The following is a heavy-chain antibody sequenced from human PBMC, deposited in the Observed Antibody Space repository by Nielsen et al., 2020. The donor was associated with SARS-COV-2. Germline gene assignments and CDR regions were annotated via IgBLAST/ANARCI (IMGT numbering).Heavy chain of an antibody. CDR3: ARQDGVDAFLEPPHYFDH. D-gene: IGHD2/OR15-2a*01. CDR2: IYYSGTT. Sequence: SETLSLTCTVSGGSISTIDYYWGWIRQSPGKGLEWIGSIYYSGTTYYNPSLKSRVAIFIDTSTNQFSLRVTSVTAADTAVYYCARQDGVDAFLEPPHYFDHWGQGAPVTVSS. J-gene: IGHJ4*02. CDR1: GGSISTIDYY. V-gene: IGHV4-39*01.